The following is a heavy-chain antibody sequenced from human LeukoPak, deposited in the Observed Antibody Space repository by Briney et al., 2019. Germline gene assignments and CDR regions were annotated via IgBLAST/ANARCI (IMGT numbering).Heavy chain of an antibody. V-gene: IGHV3-21*01. D-gene: IGHD3-10*01. CDR1: GFTFRAYT. J-gene: IGHJ3*02. CDR2: ISSSSSYI. CDR3: ARRHLWFGELWDAFDI. Sequence: GGSLRLSCVTSGFTFRAYTMNWVRQAPGKGLEWVSSISSSSSYICYADSVKGRFTISRDNAKNSLYLQMNSLRAEDTAVYYCARRHLWFGELWDAFDIWGQGTMVTVSS.